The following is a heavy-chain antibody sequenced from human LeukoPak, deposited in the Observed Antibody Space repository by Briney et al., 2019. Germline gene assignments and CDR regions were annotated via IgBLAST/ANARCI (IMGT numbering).Heavy chain of an antibody. CDR2: IYSGGST. J-gene: IGHJ4*02. CDR1: GFTVSSNY. V-gene: IGHV3-66*01. D-gene: IGHD5-12*01. Sequence: GGSLRFSCAASGFTVSSNYMSWVRQAPGKGLEGVSVIYSGGSTYYADSVKGRFTISRDNSKNTLYLQMNSLRAEDTAVYYCARDSSGYDKGTFDYWGQGTLVTVSS. CDR3: ARDSSGYDKGTFDY.